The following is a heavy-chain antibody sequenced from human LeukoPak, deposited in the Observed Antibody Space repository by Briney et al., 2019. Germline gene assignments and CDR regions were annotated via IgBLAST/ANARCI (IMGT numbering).Heavy chain of an antibody. CDR1: GFTFSSYS. Sequence: GGPLRLSCAASGFTFSSYSMNWVRQAPGKGLEWVSYIGSSSSTKSYADSVKGRFTISRDNAKNSLSLQMNSLRDEDTAVYYCARDNDYAFDYWGQGTLVTVSS. CDR3: ARDNDYAFDY. J-gene: IGHJ4*02. V-gene: IGHV3-48*02. CDR2: IGSSSSTK. D-gene: IGHD4-17*01.